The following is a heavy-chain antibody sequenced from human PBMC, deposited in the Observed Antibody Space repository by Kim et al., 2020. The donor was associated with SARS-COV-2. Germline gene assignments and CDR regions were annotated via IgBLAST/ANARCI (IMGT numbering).Heavy chain of an antibody. V-gene: IGHV4-39*01. CDR3: ARHVYSSSSTHFDY. J-gene: IGHJ4*02. Sequence: SETLSLTCTVSGGSISSSSYYWGWIRQPPGKGLEWIGSIYYSGSTYYNPSLKSRVTISVDTSKNQFSLKLSSVTAADTAVYYCARHVYSSSSTHFDYWGQGTLVTVSS. CDR1: GGSISSSSYY. D-gene: IGHD6-6*01. CDR2: IYYSGST.